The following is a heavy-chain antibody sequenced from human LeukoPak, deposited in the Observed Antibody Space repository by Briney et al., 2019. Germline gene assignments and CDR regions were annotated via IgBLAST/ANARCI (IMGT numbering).Heavy chain of an antibody. V-gene: IGHV3-21*01. D-gene: IGHD3-10*01. CDR2: ISSSSSYI. Sequence: PGGSLRLSCAASGFTFSSYSMNWVRQAPGKGLEWVSSISSSSSYIYYADSVKGRFTISRDNAKNSLYLQMNSLRAEDTAVYYCAREALMVRGVIIAAWYMDVWGKGTTVTISS. CDR3: AREALMVRGVIIAAWYMDV. CDR1: GFTFSSYS. J-gene: IGHJ6*03.